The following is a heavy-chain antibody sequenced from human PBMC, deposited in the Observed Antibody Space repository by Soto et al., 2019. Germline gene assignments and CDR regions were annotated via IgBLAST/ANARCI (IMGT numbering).Heavy chain of an antibody. CDR2: IYRDGST. D-gene: IGHD3-22*01. V-gene: IGHV3-53*01. Sequence: EVQLVESGGGLIQPGGSLRLSCAASGFIVSSNYMSWVRQAPGKGLEWVSVIYRDGSTYYADSVKGRFTISRDNSKNTLYLQMNRLRAEDTAVYYCARNYFDSGGGFDYWGQGTLVTVSS. CDR3: ARNYFDSGGGFDY. CDR1: GFIVSSNY. J-gene: IGHJ4*02.